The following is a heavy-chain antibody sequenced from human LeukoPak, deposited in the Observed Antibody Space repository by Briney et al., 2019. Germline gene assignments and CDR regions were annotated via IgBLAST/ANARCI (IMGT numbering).Heavy chain of an antibody. CDR2: LYSGGST. Sequence: GGSLRLSCAASGFTFSRYGMHWVRQAPGKGLEWVSVLYSGGSTSYADSVMGRFTISRDNSKNTLYLQMNSLRDEDTAVYYCARDSSGWYYFDYWGQGTLVTVSS. J-gene: IGHJ4*02. CDR3: ARDSSGWYYFDY. D-gene: IGHD6-19*01. CDR1: GFTFSRYG. V-gene: IGHV3-53*01.